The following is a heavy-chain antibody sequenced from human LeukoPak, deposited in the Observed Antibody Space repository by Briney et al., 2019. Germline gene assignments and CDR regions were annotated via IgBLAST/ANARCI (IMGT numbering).Heavy chain of an antibody. D-gene: IGHD3-10*01. Sequence: SQTLSLTCTVSGGSISSGDYYWSWIRQPPGKGLEWIGYIYYSGNSYYNLSLKSRVTISVDTSKNQFSLKLSSVTAADTVVYYCARDFPTMLRRVIMRAFDIWGQGTMATVSS. CDR1: GGSISSGDYY. CDR3: ARDFPTMLRRVIMRAFDI. CDR2: IYYSGNS. J-gene: IGHJ3*02. V-gene: IGHV4-30-4*01.